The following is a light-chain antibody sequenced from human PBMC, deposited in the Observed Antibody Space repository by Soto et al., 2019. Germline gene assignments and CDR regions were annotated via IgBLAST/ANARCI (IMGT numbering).Light chain of an antibody. V-gene: IGLV2-14*01. Sequence: QSALTQPPSVSGSPGQTITISCAGTSSDIGGYNFVSWYQQHPGKAPKLMIFEVTKRPSGVSNRFSGSKSGNTASLTISGLQAEDEADYYCFSYTSSTTNVFGSGTKLTVL. CDR1: SSDIGGYNF. CDR2: EVT. CDR3: FSYTSSTTNV. J-gene: IGLJ1*01.